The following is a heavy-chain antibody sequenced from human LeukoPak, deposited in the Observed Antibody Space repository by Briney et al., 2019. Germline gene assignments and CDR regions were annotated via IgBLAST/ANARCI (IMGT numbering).Heavy chain of an antibody. Sequence: GGSLRLSCAASGFTFSSYGMHWVRQAPGKGLDWVAFIHHDGSNKYYADSVKGRFTISRDNSKNTLYLQMNSLRAEDTALYYCARGSRAIVSTKFARGRYMDVWGKGTTVTVSS. CDR1: GFTFSSYG. CDR2: IHHDGSNK. J-gene: IGHJ6*03. CDR3: ARGSRAIVSTKFARGRYMDV. V-gene: IGHV3-30*02. D-gene: IGHD5/OR15-5a*01.